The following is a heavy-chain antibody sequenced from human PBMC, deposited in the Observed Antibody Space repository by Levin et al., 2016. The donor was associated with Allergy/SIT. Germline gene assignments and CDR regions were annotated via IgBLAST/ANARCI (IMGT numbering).Heavy chain of an antibody. Sequence: LSLTCASSGFTFSDHYMSWVRRSPGKGLEWLSYLRGSGTHTDSADSVKGRFIISRDNADESLSLEMNSLRAEDTAVYYCVTIGIRWSDVSWGQGTLVTVSS. CDR1: GFTFSDHY. CDR2: LRGSGTHT. J-gene: IGHJ4*02. CDR3: VTIGIRWSDVS. V-gene: IGHV3-11*04. D-gene: IGHD2-15*01.